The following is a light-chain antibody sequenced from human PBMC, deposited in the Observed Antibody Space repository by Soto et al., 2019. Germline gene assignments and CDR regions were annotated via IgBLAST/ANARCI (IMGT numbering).Light chain of an antibody. CDR3: CSYAGSTTWL. CDR2: EGT. Sequence: QSVLTQPASVSGSPGQSITISCTRTSSDVGSYNLGSWYQQHPGKAPKLIIYEGTKRPSGVSNRFSGSKSGNTASLTISGLQAEDEADYYYCSYAGSTTWLFGGGTKLTVL. CDR1: SSDVGSYNL. J-gene: IGLJ3*02. V-gene: IGLV2-23*01.